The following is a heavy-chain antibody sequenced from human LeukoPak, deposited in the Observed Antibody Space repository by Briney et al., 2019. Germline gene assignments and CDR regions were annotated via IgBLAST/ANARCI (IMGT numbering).Heavy chain of an antibody. CDR2: MNPNSGNT. J-gene: IGHJ6*03. Sequence: ASVKVSCKASGYTFTSYDINWLRQATGQGLEWLGWMNPNSGNTGYAQKFQGRVTITKNTSISTAYMELSSLRSEDTAVYYCARGPKIGYGSSTSCYSSSYYYMDVWGKGTTVTVSS. CDR1: GYTFTSYD. V-gene: IGHV1-8*03. D-gene: IGHD2-2*02. CDR3: ARGPKIGYGSSTSCYSSSYYYMDV.